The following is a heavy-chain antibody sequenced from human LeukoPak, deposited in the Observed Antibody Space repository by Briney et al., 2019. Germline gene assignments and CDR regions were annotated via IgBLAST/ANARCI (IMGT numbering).Heavy chain of an antibody. CDR3: ARLVYSGYEGRIIDY. J-gene: IGHJ4*02. CDR1: GYSFTSYW. CDR2: VYPDDSDT. V-gene: IGHV5-51*01. D-gene: IGHD5-12*01. Sequence: GASLKISCKGSGYSFTSYWIGWVRQLPGKGLEWLGIVYPDDSDTRYSPSFQGQVTISADKSISTAYLQWSSLKASHTAMYYCARLVYSGYEGRIIDYWGQGTLVTVSS.